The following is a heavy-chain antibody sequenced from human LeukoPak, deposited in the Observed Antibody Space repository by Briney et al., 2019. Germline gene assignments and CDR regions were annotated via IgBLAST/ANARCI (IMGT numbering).Heavy chain of an antibody. V-gene: IGHV1-18*01. CDR1: GYTFTSYG. CDR2: ISAYNGNT. Sequence: ASVKVSCKASGYTFTSYGISWVRQAPGQGLEWMGWISAYNGNTNYAQKLQGKVTITTDTPTTTANMELRSLRSDDTAVYYCARGSSSLDYWGQGTLVTVSS. J-gene: IGHJ4*02. CDR3: ARGSSSLDY. D-gene: IGHD6-13*01.